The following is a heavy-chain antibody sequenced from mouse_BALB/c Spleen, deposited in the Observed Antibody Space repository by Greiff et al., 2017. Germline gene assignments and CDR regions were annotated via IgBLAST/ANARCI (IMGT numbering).Heavy chain of an antibody. CDR3: AREGGYDVPSY. J-gene: IGHJ3*01. V-gene: IGHV2-9*02. CDR1: GFSLTSYG. Sequence: VMLVESGPGLVAPSQSLSITCTVSGFSLTSYGVHWVRQPPGKGLEWLGVIWAGGSTNYNSALMSRLSISKDNSKSQVFLKMNSLQTDDTAMYYCAREGGYDVPSYWGQGTLVTVSA. CDR2: IWAGGST. D-gene: IGHD2-2*01.